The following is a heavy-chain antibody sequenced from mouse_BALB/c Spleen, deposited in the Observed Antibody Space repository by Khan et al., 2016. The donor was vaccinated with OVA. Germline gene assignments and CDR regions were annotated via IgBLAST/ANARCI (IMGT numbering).Heavy chain of an antibody. J-gene: IGHJ3*01. CDR3: VGEGAYHRSDGWFAF. V-gene: IGHV1-4*01. CDR2: INPSNDYT. Sequence: VQLQQSGAELARPGASVKMSCKASGYTFTSYTMHWVKQRPGQGLEWIGYINPSNDYTNYNQNFKDKATLIVDKSSSTAYMQLSSLTSEDSAVYYCVGEGAYHRSDGWFAFWGQGTLVTVSA. D-gene: IGHD2-14*01. CDR1: GYTFTSYT.